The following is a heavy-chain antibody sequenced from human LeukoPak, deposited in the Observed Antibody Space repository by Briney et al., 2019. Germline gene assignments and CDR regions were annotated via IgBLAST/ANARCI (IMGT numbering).Heavy chain of an antibody. CDR2: ISTYNQNT. CDR1: GYTFTNYY. CDR3: ARPRGSGTFPFDY. Sequence: ASVKVSCKASGYTFTNYYMHWVRQAPGQGLEWMGWISTYNQNTHYAQKYQGRVTMTTDTSTSTAYMELRSLRSDDTAVYYCARPRGSGTFPFDYWGQGTLVTVSS. D-gene: IGHD3-10*01. J-gene: IGHJ4*02. V-gene: IGHV1-18*04.